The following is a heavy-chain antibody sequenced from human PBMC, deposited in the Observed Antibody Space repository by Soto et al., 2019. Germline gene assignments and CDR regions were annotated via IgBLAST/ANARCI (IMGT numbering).Heavy chain of an antibody. CDR3: ARDSSGRTNWFDP. CDR2: IYYSGST. V-gene: IGHV4-59*01. CDR1: GGSISSYY. Sequence: TLSLTCTVSGGSISSYYWSWIRQPPGKGLEWIGYIYYSGSTNYNPSLKSRVTISVDTSKNQFSLKLSSVTAADTAVYYCARDSSGRTNWFDPWGQGTLVTVSS. J-gene: IGHJ5*02. D-gene: IGHD3-10*01.